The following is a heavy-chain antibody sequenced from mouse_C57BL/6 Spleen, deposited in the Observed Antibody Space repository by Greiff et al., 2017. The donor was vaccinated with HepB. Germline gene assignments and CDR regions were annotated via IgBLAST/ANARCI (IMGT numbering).Heavy chain of an antibody. V-gene: IGHV5-9*01. CDR1: GFTFSSYT. D-gene: IGHD1-1*01. CDR3: ARRKTYGSSYGFDY. Sequence: DVMLVESGGGLVKPGGSLKLSCAASGFTFSSYTMSWVRQTPEKRLEWVATISGGGGNTYYPDSVKGRFTISRDNAKNTLYLQMSSLRSEDTALYYCARRKTYGSSYGFDYWGQGTTLTVSS. CDR2: ISGGGGNT. J-gene: IGHJ2*01.